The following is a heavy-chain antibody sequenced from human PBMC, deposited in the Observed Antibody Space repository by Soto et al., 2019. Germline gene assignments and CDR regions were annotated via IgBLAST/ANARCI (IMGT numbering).Heavy chain of an antibody. V-gene: IGHV4-30-4*01. CDR2: IYYSGST. CDR1: GGSISSGDYY. J-gene: IGHJ6*04. CDR3: ARARPCYGVDV. Sequence: QVQLQESGPGLVKPSQTLSLTCTVSGGSISSGDYYWSWIRQPPGKGLEWIGYIYYSGSTYYNPSLKSRVTILVDTSKKHFPRKLTSVTAADTAVYYCARARPCYGVDVWGKGTPVTVSS.